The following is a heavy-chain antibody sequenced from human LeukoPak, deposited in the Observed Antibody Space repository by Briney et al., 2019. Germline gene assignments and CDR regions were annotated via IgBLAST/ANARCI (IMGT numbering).Heavy chain of an antibody. CDR2: IYSGGST. J-gene: IGHJ4*02. CDR3: ARDGYSLLATMLIDY. CDR1: EFSVGSNY. D-gene: IGHD6-13*01. V-gene: IGHV3-66*01. Sequence: PGGSLRLSCAASEFSVGSNYMTWVRQAPGKGLEWVSLIYSGGSTYYADSVKGRFTISRDNAKNSLYLQMNSLRAEDTAVYYCARDGYSLLATMLIDYWGQGTLVTVSS.